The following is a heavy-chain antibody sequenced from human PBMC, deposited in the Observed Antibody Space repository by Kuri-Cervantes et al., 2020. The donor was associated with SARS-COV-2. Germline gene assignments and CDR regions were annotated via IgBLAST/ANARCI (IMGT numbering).Heavy chain of an antibody. V-gene: IGHV1-24*01. CDR3: ERDLGLSGTGVYYFEY. CDR1: VYTVTELS. CDR2: FDPEDGET. J-gene: IGHJ4*02. Sequence: VTVYTVTELSMHQVRQARGKGLEWMGGFDPEDGETIYAQKFQGRVTMTEDTSTDTAYMELSSLRSEYTAVYYWERDLGLSGTGVYYFEYLGQGPLVTVSS. D-gene: IGHD2-2*01.